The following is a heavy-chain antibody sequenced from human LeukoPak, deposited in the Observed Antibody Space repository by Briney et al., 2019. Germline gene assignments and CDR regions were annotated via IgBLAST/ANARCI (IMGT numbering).Heavy chain of an antibody. Sequence: PGGSLRLSCAASGFTFSSYAMSWVRQAPGKGLEWVSSISGSGGRTYYADSVKGRFTFSRDNSKNTLSLQMKSLRAEDTAVYYCARDLHPGLTGCFDYWGQGTLVTVSS. D-gene: IGHD1-14*01. V-gene: IGHV3-23*01. CDR3: ARDLHPGLTGCFDY. CDR1: GFTFSSYA. CDR2: ISGSGGRT. J-gene: IGHJ4*02.